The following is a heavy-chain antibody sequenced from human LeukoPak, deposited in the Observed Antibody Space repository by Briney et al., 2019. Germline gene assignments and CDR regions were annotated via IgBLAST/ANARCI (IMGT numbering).Heavy chain of an antibody. CDR3: ATDGGLWVSAHWGDS. V-gene: IGHV3-23*01. Sequence: GGSLRLSCSVSGFTFSDNYMSWVRQAPGKGLSWVPTITTSDGNTYYADSVKGRFTVSRDNSKNTLFLQMNSLRAEDTAVYYCATDGGLWVSAHWGDSWGRGTLVTVSS. CDR2: ITTSDGNT. CDR1: GFTFSDNY. J-gene: IGHJ4*02. D-gene: IGHD7-27*01.